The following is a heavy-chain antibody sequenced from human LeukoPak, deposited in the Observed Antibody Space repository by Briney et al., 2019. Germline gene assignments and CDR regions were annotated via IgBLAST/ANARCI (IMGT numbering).Heavy chain of an antibody. V-gene: IGHV3-7*01. J-gene: IGHJ4*02. CDR1: GFTFSNYW. Sequence: GGSLRLSCAASGFTFSNYWMSWGRQAPGKGLEWVANIKQDGSEIHYVDSVKGRFTISRDNAKNSLYLQMNSLRAEDTAVYFCAHSGSYFDSWGQGTLVTASS. CDR2: IKQDGSEI. D-gene: IGHD1-26*01. CDR3: AHSGSYFDS.